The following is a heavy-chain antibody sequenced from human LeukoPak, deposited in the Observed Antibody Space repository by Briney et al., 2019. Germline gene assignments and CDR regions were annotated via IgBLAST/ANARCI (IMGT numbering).Heavy chain of an antibody. CDR2: IYYSGST. V-gene: IGHV4-59*11. CDR1: GGSISSHY. D-gene: IGHD6-13*01. Sequence: SETLSLTCTVSGGSISSHYWSWIRQPPGKGLEWIGYIYYSGSTNYNPSLKSRVTISVDTSKDQFSLKLSSVTAADTAVYYCARDAIYSSSWPNFDYWGQGTLVTVSS. CDR3: ARDAIYSSSWPNFDY. J-gene: IGHJ4*02.